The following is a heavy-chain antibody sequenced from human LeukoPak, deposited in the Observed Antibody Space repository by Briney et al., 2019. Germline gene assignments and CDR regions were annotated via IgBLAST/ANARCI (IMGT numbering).Heavy chain of an antibody. CDR3: AADVWYYDSKHAFDI. V-gene: IGHV1-58*02. CDR2: IVVGSGNT. Sequence: SVKVSCKASGFTFTSSAMQWVRQARGQRLEWIGWIVVGSGNTNYAQKFQERVTITRDMSTSTAYMELSSLRSEDTAVYYCAADVWYYDSKHAFDIWGQGTMVTVSS. J-gene: IGHJ3*02. CDR1: GFTFTSSA. D-gene: IGHD3-22*01.